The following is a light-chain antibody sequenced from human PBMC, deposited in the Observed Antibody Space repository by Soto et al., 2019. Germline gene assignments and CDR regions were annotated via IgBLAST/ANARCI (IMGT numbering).Light chain of an antibody. CDR3: GTWDSSLSAV. Sequence: QSVLTQPPSVSAAPGQKFTISCSGSSSNIGNNYVSWYQQLPGTAPKLLIYDNNKRPSGIPDRFSGSKSGTSATLGITGLQTGDEADYYCGTWDSSLSAVFGGGTKLTVL. CDR2: DNN. CDR1: SSNIGNNY. J-gene: IGLJ2*01. V-gene: IGLV1-51*01.